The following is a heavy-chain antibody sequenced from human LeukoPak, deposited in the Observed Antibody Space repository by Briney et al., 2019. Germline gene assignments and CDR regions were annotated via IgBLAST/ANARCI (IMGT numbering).Heavy chain of an antibody. D-gene: IGHD2-2*02. V-gene: IGHV3-21*01. Sequence: GGSLRLSCATSGFTFSTYSMGWVRQAPGKGLEWVSSLSRSGNNMYSADSVKGRFTISGDNAKNSLFLQMSSLRAEDTAVYYCARGPHCTSTSCYTTGVFDIWGQGTMVTVSS. CDR2: LSRSGNNM. CDR1: GFTFSTYS. CDR3: ARGPHCTSTSCYTTGVFDI. J-gene: IGHJ3*02.